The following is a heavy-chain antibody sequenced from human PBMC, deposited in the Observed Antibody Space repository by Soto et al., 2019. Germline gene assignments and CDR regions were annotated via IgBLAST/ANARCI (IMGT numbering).Heavy chain of an antibody. CDR2: ISYDGSNK. D-gene: IGHD3-22*01. J-gene: IGHJ4*02. CDR1: GFTFSSYA. Sequence: PVGSLRLSCAASGFTFSSYAMHWVRQAPGKGLEWVAVISYDGSNKYYADSVKGRFTISRDNSKNTLYLQMNSLRAEDTAVYYCARGDTYYYDSSGYKYWGQGTLVTVSS. V-gene: IGHV3-30-3*01. CDR3: ARGDTYYYDSSGYKY.